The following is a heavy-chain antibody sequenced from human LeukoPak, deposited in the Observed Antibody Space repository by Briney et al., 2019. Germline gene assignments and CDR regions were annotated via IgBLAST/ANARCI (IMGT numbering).Heavy chain of an antibody. CDR3: ARPRSTYYYDSSGYYSQGDAFDI. CDR1: GYTFTSYD. D-gene: IGHD3-22*01. J-gene: IGHJ3*02. CDR2: MNPNSGNT. V-gene: IGHV1-8*01. Sequence: ASVKVSCKASGYTFTSYDINWVRQATGQGLEWMGWMNPNSGNTGYAQKFQGRVTMTRNTSISTAYLQWSSLKASDTAMYYCARPRSTYYYDSSGYYSQGDAFDIWGQGTMVTVSS.